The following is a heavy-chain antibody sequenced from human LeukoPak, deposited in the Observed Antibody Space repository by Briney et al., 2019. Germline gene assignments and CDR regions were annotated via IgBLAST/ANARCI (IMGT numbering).Heavy chain of an antibody. Sequence: PSQTLSLTCTVSGGSISSGSYYWSWIRQPAGKGLEWIGRIYTSGSINYNPSLKSRVTISVDTSKNQFSLKLSSVTAADTAVYYCAREDYRSAFDIWGQGTMVTVSS. V-gene: IGHV4-61*02. J-gene: IGHJ3*02. CDR3: AREDYRSAFDI. CDR2: IYTSGSI. D-gene: IGHD4-11*01. CDR1: GGSISSGSYY.